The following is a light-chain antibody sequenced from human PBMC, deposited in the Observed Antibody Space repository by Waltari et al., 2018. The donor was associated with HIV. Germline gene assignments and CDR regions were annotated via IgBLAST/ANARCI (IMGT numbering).Light chain of an antibody. CDR3: AAWDDNMNGWV. V-gene: IGLV1-44*01. Sequence: QSVLTQPPSASGTPGQRVTISCSGSRSNIASNTVNWYQQLPGTAPKLLIYNNNQRPSGIPDRFSGSKSGTSASLAISGLQSEDEADYYCAAWDDNMNGWVFGGGTKLTVL. CDR1: RSNIASNT. CDR2: NNN. J-gene: IGLJ3*02.